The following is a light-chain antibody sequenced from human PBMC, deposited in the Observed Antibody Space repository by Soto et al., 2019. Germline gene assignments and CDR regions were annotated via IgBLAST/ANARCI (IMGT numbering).Light chain of an antibody. CDR2: KLS. V-gene: IGKV2-24*01. Sequence: DLVMTQTPLSSPVTLGQPASISCRSSQSLVHSDGNTYLSWLHQRPGQPPRLLIYKLSNRFSGVTNRFSGSGAGTDFTLKSSRVEAEVVGCYYCMQATQFLYTLCQGTKLEI. J-gene: IGKJ2*01. CDR1: QSLVHSDGNTY. CDR3: MQATQFLYT.